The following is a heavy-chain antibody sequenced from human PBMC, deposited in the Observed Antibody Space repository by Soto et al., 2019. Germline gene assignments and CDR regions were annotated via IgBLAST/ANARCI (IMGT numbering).Heavy chain of an antibody. CDR3: AKSLGAARNYYYYMDV. V-gene: IGHV3-23*01. Sequence: GGSLRLSCAASGFTFSSYAMSWVRQAPGKGLEWVSAISGSGGSTYYADSVKGRFTSSRDNSKNTLYLQMNSLRAEDTAVYYCAKSLGAARNYYYYMDVWGKGTTVTVSS. CDR1: GFTFSSYA. D-gene: IGHD6-6*01. CDR2: ISGSGGST. J-gene: IGHJ6*03.